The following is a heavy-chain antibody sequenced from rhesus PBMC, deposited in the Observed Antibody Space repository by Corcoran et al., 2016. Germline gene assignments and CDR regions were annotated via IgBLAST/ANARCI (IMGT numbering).Heavy chain of an antibody. V-gene: IGHV2S1*01. J-gene: IGHJ4*01. CDR2: IYWDDDK. CDR1: GFSIITSGMA. Sequence: QVTLTESGPALVKPTQTLTLTCHISGFSIITSGMALGSIRQPHAKALEWLAIIYWDDDKYYSTSLKSRLTISKDTSKNQVVLTMTNMDPVDTATYYCALYCTGSGCYRGFDYWGQGVLVTVSS. D-gene: IGHD2-21*01. CDR3: ALYCTGSGCYRGFDY.